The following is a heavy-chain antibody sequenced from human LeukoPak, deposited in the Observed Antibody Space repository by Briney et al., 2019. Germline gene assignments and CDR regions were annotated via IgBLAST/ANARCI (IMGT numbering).Heavy chain of an antibody. Sequence: KTGGSLRLSCAASGFTFSSHTMNWVSQVPGKGLEWVSAISSSSNYIYYTDAVKGRFTISRDNAKNSLFLQMNSLRAEDTAIYYCARAHRNWNDSGGGYWGQGTLVTVSS. CDR3: ARAHRNWNDSGGGY. CDR2: ISSSSNYI. CDR1: GFTFSSHT. D-gene: IGHD1-1*01. J-gene: IGHJ4*02. V-gene: IGHV3-21*01.